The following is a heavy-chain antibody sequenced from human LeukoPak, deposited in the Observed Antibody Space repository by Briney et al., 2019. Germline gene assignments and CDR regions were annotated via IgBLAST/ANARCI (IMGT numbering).Heavy chain of an antibody. CDR2: IYYSGGT. V-gene: IGHV4-59*12. CDR3: AGSEVAYYDSSGYFS. CDR1: GGSISSYY. Sequence: PSETLSLTCTVSGGSISSYYWSWIRQPPGKGLEWIGYIYYSGGTNYNPSLKSRVTISVDTSKNQFSLKLSSVTAADTAVYYCAGSEVAYYDSSGYFSWGQGTLVTVSS. D-gene: IGHD3-22*01. J-gene: IGHJ4*02.